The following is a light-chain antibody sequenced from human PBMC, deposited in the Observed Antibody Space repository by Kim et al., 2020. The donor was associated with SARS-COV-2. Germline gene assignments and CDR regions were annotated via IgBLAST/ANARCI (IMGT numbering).Light chain of an antibody. J-gene: IGKJ2*01. CDR3: QQSYSTPPYT. CDR2: AAS. CDR1: QSISSY. Sequence: DIQMTQSPSSLSASVGDRVTITCRASQSISSYLNWYQQKPGKAPKVLIYAASSLQSGVPSRFSGMGSGTDFTLTISSLQPDDFAIYYCQQSYSTPPYTFGQGTKLEI. V-gene: IGKV1-39*01.